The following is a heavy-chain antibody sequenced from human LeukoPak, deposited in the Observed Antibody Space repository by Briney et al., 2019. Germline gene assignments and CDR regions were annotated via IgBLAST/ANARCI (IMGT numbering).Heavy chain of an antibody. CDR1: GGTFSRQS. CDR2: IIPMFATT. V-gene: IGHV1-69*13. CDR3: ASADSNYVRYYFDY. Sequence: SVKVSYKASGGTFSRQSISWVRQVPGQGLEWMGRIIPMFATTNYAQKSQGRVTVTADESTSTAYMELSSLRSEDTAVYYCASADSNYVRYYFDYWGQGTLVTVSS. D-gene: IGHD4-11*01. J-gene: IGHJ4*02.